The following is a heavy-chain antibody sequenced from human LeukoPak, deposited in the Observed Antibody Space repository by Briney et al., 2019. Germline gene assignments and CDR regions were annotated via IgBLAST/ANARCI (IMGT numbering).Heavy chain of an antibody. D-gene: IGHD3-3*01. CDR1: GYTFTGYY. CDR3: ARSDRRSYYDFWSGLNGAFDI. Sequence: ASVKVSCKASGYTFTGYYMRWVRQAPGQGLEWMGRINPNSGGTNYSQKFQGRVTMTRDTSISTAYMELSRLRSDDTAMYYCARSDRRSYYDFWSGLNGAFDIWGQGTMVTVSS. J-gene: IGHJ3*02. V-gene: IGHV1-2*06. CDR2: INPNSGGT.